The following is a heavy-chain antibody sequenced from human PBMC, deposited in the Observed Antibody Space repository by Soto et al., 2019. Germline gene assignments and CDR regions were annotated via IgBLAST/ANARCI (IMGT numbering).Heavy chain of an antibody. CDR3: ARDSRQQLDFDY. D-gene: IGHD6-13*01. J-gene: IGHJ4*02. CDR1: GGSISSSSYY. Sequence: QLQLQESGPGLVKPSETLSLTCTVSGGSISSSSYYWGWIRQPPGKGLEWIGSIYYSGRTYYNPSLKSLVTISVDTSKNQVYLKLSSVTAADTAVYYCARDSRQQLDFDYWGQGTLVTVSS. V-gene: IGHV4-39*02. CDR2: IYYSGRT.